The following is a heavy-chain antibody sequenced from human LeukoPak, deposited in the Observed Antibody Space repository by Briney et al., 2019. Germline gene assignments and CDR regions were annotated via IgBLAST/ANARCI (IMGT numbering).Heavy chain of an antibody. J-gene: IGHJ3*02. Sequence: SVKVSCKASGGTFSSYAISWVRQAPGQGLEWMGGIIPIFGTANYAQKFQGRVTITTDESTSTACMELSSLRSEDTAVYYCARYSSGWYKRTGAFDIWGQGTMVTVSS. CDR1: GGTFSSYA. V-gene: IGHV1-69*05. CDR3: ARYSSGWYKRTGAFDI. CDR2: IIPIFGTA. D-gene: IGHD6-19*01.